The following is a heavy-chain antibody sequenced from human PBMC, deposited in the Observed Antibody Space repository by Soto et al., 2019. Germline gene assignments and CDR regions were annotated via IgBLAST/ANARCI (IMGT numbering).Heavy chain of an antibody. CDR3: PTAPDH. CDR1: GGSISSGDFS. J-gene: IGHJ5*02. CDR2: IYHSGST. V-gene: IGHV4-30-4*01. Sequence: PSETLSLSCTVSGGSISSGDFSWSWIRQPPGKGLEWIGYIYHSGSTYYNPSLKSRVTIAVNTSKNQFSLKLSSVTAADTAVYYWPTAPDHWGQGTPVTVSA.